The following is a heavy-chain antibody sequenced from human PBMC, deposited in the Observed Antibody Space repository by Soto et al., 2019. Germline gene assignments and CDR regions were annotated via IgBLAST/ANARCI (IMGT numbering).Heavy chain of an antibody. J-gene: IGHJ4*02. CDR2: ISSSGSYI. D-gene: IGHD1-7*01. CDR1: GLTFSSYS. Sequence: GGSLRLSCAVSGLTFSSYSMNWVRQAPGKGLEWVSSISSSGSYIYYADSVKGRFTISRDDSKNTAYLQLNSLKTEDTAVYYCTYFIIGTTFASFWGQGTLVTVSS. CDR3: TYFIIGTTFASF. V-gene: IGHV3-21*04.